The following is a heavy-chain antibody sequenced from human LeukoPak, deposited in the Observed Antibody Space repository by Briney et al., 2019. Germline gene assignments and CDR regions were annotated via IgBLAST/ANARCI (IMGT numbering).Heavy chain of an antibody. CDR2: IYYSGST. V-gene: IGHV4-30-4*01. D-gene: IGHD2-15*01. Sequence: VKPSETLSLTCTVSGCSISSGDYYWSWIRQPPGKGLEWIGYIYYSGSTYYNPSLKGRVTISVDTSKNQFSLKLSSVTAADTAVYYCARARAATGDNWFDPWGQGTLVTVSS. J-gene: IGHJ5*02. CDR1: GCSISSGDYY. CDR3: ARARAATGDNWFDP.